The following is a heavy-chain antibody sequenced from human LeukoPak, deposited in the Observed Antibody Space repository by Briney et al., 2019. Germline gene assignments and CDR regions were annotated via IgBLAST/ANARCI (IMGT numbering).Heavy chain of an antibody. CDR1: GYTFTSYD. D-gene: IGHD3-9*01. V-gene: IGHV1-8*03. J-gene: IGHJ4*02. CDR2: INPNSGNT. CDR3: ARDNDLLRYFDWPLDY. Sequence: ASVKVSCKASGYTFTSYDINWVRQATGQGLEWMGWINPNSGNTGYAQKFQGRVTITRNTSISTAYMELSSLRSEDTAVYYCARDNDLLRYFDWPLDYWGQGTLVTVSS.